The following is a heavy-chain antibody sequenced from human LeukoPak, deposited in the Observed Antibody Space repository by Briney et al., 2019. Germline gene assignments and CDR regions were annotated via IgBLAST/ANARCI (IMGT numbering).Heavy chain of an antibody. D-gene: IGHD3-22*01. J-gene: IGHJ4*02. CDR3: ARDTPYYHDSSGYPDY. CDR2: ISAYNGNT. Sequence: ASVEGSCKASGYTITSYSLSWVRQAPGQGLEWMGLISAYNGNTNYAQKLQGRVTMTTDTSTSTAYMELRSLRSDDTAVYYCARDTPYYHDSSGYPDYWGQGTLVTVSS. V-gene: IGHV1-18*01. CDR1: GYTITSYS.